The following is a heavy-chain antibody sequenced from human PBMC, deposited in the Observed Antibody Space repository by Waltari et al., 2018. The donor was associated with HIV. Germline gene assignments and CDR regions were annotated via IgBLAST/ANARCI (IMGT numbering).Heavy chain of an antibody. D-gene: IGHD3-10*01. CDR1: GGSISSSNW. J-gene: IGHJ6*02. V-gene: IGHV4-4*02. Sequence: QVQLQESGPGLVKPSGTLSLTCAVSGGSISSSNWWSWVRQPPGKGLEWIGEIYHSGSTNYNPSLKSRVTISVDKSKNQFSLKLSSVTAADTAVYYCARATYYYGSGSPLYYYGMDVWGQGTTVTVSS. CDR3: ARATYYYGSGSPLYYYGMDV. CDR2: IYHSGST.